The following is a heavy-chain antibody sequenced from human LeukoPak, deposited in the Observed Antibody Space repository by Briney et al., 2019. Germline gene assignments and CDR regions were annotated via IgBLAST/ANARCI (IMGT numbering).Heavy chain of an antibody. CDR2: INLSGGST. Sequence: ASVKVSCKVSGYTFTSHYMHWVRQAPGQGLEWMGIINLSGGSTRYAEKFQGRVTMTRDTSTSTFYMELSSMRSEDTAVYYCARDWGYCSGGSCSSRDWFDPWGQGTLVTVSS. D-gene: IGHD2-15*01. J-gene: IGHJ5*02. CDR3: ARDWGYCSGGSCSSRDWFDP. V-gene: IGHV1-46*01. CDR1: GYTFTSHY.